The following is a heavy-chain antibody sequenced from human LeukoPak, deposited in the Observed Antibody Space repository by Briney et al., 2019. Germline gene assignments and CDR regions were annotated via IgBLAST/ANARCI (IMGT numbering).Heavy chain of an antibody. Sequence: SETLTLTCTVSGGSISSYYWSWIRQPPGKGLEWIGYIYYSGSTNYNPSLKSRVTISVDTSKNQFSLKLSSVTAADTAVYYCASGKTDYYDSSGYYYFDYWGQGTLVTVSS. V-gene: IGHV4-59*01. D-gene: IGHD3-22*01. CDR1: GGSISSYY. J-gene: IGHJ4*02. CDR2: IYYSGST. CDR3: ASGKTDYYDSSGYYYFDY.